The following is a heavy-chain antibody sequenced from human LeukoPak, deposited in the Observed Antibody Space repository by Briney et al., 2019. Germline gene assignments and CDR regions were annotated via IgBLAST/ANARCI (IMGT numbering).Heavy chain of an antibody. CDR1: GGSFSGYY. CDR3: ARATGSSGSRSDNAFDI. CDR2: INHSGST. J-gene: IGHJ3*02. D-gene: IGHD3-22*01. Sequence: PSETLSLTCAVYGGSFSGYYWSWIRQPPGKGLEWIGEINHSGSTNYNPSLKSRVTISVDTSKNQFSLKLSSVTAADTAVYYCARATGSSGSRSDNAFDIWGQGTMVTVSS. V-gene: IGHV4-34*01.